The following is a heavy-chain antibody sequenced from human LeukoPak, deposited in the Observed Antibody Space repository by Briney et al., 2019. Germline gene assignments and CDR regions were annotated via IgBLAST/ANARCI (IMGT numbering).Heavy chain of an antibody. J-gene: IGHJ4*02. CDR1: GFPFSQSA. V-gene: IGHV3-69-1*01. CDR2: ICSRGFI. Sequence: PGESLRLSCAASGFPFSQSAMNWVRQAPGKGLEWVSSICSRGFIFYTDSVKGRFIVSRDNAKNSMYLQMDSLRDDDTAIYWCARGGGSLNFWGQGILVTVSS. CDR3: ARGGGSLNF. D-gene: IGHD1-26*01.